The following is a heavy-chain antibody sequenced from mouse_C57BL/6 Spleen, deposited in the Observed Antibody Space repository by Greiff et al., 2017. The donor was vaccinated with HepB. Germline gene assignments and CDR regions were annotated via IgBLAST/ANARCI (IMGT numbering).Heavy chain of an antibody. CDR3: ASGGYSNQFAY. CDR2: INPGSGGT. D-gene: IGHD2-5*01. J-gene: IGHJ3*01. Sequence: QVQLKESGAELVRPGTSVKVSCKASGYAFTNYLIEWVKQRPGQGLEWIGVINPGSGGTNYNEKFKGKATLTADKSSSTAYMQLSSLTSEDSAIYFCASGGYSNQFAYWGQGTLVTVSA. CDR1: GYAFTNYL. V-gene: IGHV1-54*01.